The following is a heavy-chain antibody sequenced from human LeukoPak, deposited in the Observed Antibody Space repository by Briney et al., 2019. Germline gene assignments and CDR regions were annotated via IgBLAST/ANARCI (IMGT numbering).Heavy chain of an antibody. CDR1: GGSISSGGYY. CDR2: IYYSGST. CDR3: ARVRGYCSSTTCCYDY. D-gene: IGHD2-2*01. V-gene: IGHV4-31*03. J-gene: IGHJ4*02. Sequence: SSQTLSLTCTVSGGSISSGGYYWSWIRQHPGKGLEWIEYIYYSGSTYYNPSLKSRVTISVDTSKNQFSLRLSSVTAADTAVYYCARVRGYCSSTTCCYDYWGQGTLVTVSS.